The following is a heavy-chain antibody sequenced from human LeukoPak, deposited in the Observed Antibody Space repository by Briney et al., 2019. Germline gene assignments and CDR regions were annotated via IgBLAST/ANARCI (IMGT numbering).Heavy chain of an antibody. V-gene: IGHV3-21*04. D-gene: IGHD1-14*01. Sequence: GGSLRLSCAASGFTFSSYSMNWVRQAPGKGLEWVSSISSSSSYIYYADSVKGRFTISRDNAKNSLYLQMNSLRAEDTAVYYCAKDPQNHRYFDYWGQGTLVTVSS. J-gene: IGHJ4*02. CDR2: ISSSSSYI. CDR1: GFTFSSYS. CDR3: AKDPQNHRYFDY.